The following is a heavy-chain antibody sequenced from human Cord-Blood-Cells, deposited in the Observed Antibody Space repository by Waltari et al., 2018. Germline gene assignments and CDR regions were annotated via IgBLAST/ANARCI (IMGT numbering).Heavy chain of an antibody. J-gene: IGHJ4*02. D-gene: IGHD6-6*01. V-gene: IGHV4-39*01. CDR2: IYYSGST. CDR3: ARAYSSSYYFDY. Sequence: QLQLQESGPGLVKPSETLSLTCPVSGGSISSSSYYRGWIRQPPGKGLEWIGSIYYSGSTYYNPSLKSRVTISVDTSKNQFSLKLSSVTAADTAVYYCARAYSSSYYFDYWGQGTLVTVSS. CDR1: GGSISSSSYY.